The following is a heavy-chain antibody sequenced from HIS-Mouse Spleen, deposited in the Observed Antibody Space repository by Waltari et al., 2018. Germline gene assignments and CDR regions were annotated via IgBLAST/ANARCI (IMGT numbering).Heavy chain of an antibody. CDR1: GGSISSSSYY. CDR3: AREIPYSSSWYDWYFDL. J-gene: IGHJ2*01. D-gene: IGHD6-13*01. Sequence: QLQLQESGPGLVKPSETLSLPGTASGGSISSSSYYWGWIRQPPGKGLEWIGSIYYSGSTYYNPSLKSRVTISVDTSKNQFSLKLSSVTAADTAVYYCAREIPYSSSWYDWYFDLWGRGTLVTVSS. V-gene: IGHV4-39*07. CDR2: IYYSGST.